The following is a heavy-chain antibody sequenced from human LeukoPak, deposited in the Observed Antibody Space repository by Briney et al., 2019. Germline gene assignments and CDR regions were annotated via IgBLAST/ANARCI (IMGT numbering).Heavy chain of an antibody. D-gene: IGHD6-13*01. J-gene: IGHJ6*03. CDR3: ARDPSSWYYYYMDV. Sequence: GGPLRLSCAASGFTFSSYSMNWVRQAPGKGLEWVSYISSSSSTIYYADSVKGRFTISRDNAKNSLYLQMNSLRAEDTAVYYCARDPSSWYYYYMDVWGKGTTVTVSS. V-gene: IGHV3-48*01. CDR1: GFTFSSYS. CDR2: ISSSSSTI.